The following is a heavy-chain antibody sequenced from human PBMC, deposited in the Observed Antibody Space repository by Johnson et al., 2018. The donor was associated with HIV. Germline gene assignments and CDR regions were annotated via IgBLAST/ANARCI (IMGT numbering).Heavy chain of an antibody. J-gene: IGHJ3*01. D-gene: IGHD3-10*01. CDR1: GFTFSSYG. Sequence: QVQLVESGGGVVQPGRSLRLSCAASGFTFSSYGMHWVRQAPGKGLEWVAVIWYDGSEKYFADSVKGRFTISRDNSKNTLDLQMNSLTIEDTAVFYCAKTRMGGILDVWGQGTLVTVSS. CDR3: AKTRMGGILDV. V-gene: IGHV3-33*06. CDR2: IWYDGSEK.